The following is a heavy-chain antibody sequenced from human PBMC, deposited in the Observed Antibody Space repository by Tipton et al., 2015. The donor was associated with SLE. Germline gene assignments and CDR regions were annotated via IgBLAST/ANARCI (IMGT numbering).Heavy chain of an antibody. D-gene: IGHD2/OR15-2a*01. J-gene: IGHJ6*03. CDR2: ISYSGST. CDR3: ARGLKNSNYYYYYYMDV. V-gene: IGHV4-59*12. CDR1: GGSINNYF. Sequence: TLSLTCTVSGGSINNYFWSWIRQPPGKGLEWICYISYSGSTNYNPSLKSRVTISVDTSKNQFSLKLSSVTAADTAVYYCARGLKNSNYYYYYYMDVWGKGTTVTVSS.